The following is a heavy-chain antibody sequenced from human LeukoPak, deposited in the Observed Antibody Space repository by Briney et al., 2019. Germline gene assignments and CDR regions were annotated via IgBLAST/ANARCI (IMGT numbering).Heavy chain of an antibody. J-gene: IGHJ5*02. CDR3: AKDQEQWLVVWFDP. Sequence: PGGSLRLSCAASGFTLSNYWMNWVRQAPGKGLEWVANINQDGSEKYYVDSVKGRFTISRDNSKNTLYLQMNSLRAEDTAVYYCAKDQEQWLVVWFDPWGQGTLVTVSS. D-gene: IGHD6-19*01. V-gene: IGHV3-7*03. CDR2: INQDGSEK. CDR1: GFTLSNYW.